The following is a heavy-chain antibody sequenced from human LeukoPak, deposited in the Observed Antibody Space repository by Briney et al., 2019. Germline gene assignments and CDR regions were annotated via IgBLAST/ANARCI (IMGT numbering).Heavy chain of an antibody. CDR2: IYYSGST. Sequence: SETLSLTCTVSGGSISSYYWSWIRQPPGKGLEWIGYIYYSGSTNYNPSLKSRVTISVDTSKNQFSLKLSSVTAADTAVYYCARGRRLAIFGVVKDYYYGMDVWGQGTTVTVSS. CDR1: GGSISSYY. D-gene: IGHD3-3*01. CDR3: ARGRRLAIFGVVKDYYYGMDV. J-gene: IGHJ6*02. V-gene: IGHV4-59*12.